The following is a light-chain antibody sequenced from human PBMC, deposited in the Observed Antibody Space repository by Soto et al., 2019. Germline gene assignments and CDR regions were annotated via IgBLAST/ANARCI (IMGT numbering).Light chain of an antibody. Sequence: EIVLSQSPRTLSLSPGESATLSSTSSQSLRSTSLAWYQQKPGQAPRLLISGASTRAADIPDRFSGSGSGTDFTLTIGRLEPEDLAVYYCQQYDSSPRTFGQGTKVDIK. V-gene: IGKV3-20*01. CDR3: QQYDSSPRT. CDR1: QSLRSTS. J-gene: IGKJ1*01. CDR2: GAS.